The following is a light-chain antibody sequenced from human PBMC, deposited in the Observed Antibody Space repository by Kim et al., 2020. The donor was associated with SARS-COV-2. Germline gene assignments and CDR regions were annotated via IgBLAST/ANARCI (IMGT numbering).Light chain of an antibody. CDR1: SLRSYY. CDR2: GKT. J-gene: IGLJ2*01. V-gene: IGLV3-19*01. CDR3: SSRDSSGNHVI. Sequence: SSELTQDPAVSVALGQTVRITCQGDSLRSYYASWYQQKPGQAPILVFYGKTNRPPGIPDRFSASDSGTTASLTITGAQAEDEADYYCSSRDSSGNHVIFGGGTRLTVL.